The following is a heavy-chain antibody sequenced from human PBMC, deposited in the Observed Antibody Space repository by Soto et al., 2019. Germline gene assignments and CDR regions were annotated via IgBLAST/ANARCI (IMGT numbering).Heavy chain of an antibody. Sequence: QVQLVQSGPDLKRPGASMKVSCKASGYTFTSYGISWVRQATGQGLEWMAWISPLKGRTQYSQKAQGRVTRSTDTSSNTAYMEMTTLRVDDTAVYYCAMDYGDRPEYFKHWGQGTLVTVS. V-gene: IGHV1-18*04. D-gene: IGHD4-17*01. CDR3: AMDYGDRPEYFKH. CDR2: ISPLKGRT. CDR1: GYTFTSYG. J-gene: IGHJ1*01.